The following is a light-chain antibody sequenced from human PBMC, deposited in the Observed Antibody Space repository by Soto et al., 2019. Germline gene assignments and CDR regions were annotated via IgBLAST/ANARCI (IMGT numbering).Light chain of an antibody. CDR1: QYIRNY. CDR2: AAS. CDR3: QQTYSIPLT. J-gene: IGKJ1*01. V-gene: IGKV1-39*01. Sequence: DIQMTQSPSSLSASVGDRVTITCRASQYIRNYLVWYQQKGDKAPHLLIHAASSLQSGVPSRFSGRGSGTDFTRTISSLQPEDFATDYCQQTYSIPLTFGQGNKV.